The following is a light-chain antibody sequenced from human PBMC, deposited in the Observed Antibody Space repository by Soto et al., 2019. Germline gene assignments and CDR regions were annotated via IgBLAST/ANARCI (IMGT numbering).Light chain of an antibody. V-gene: IGKV3-20*01. Sequence: ENVLTQSPDTLSLSPGERGTLSCRASQSVAKNYLAWYQQKPGQAPSLLIYRASSRATGIPDRFSGTGSGTDFTLTISRLEPEDLAVYSCQQYATSPLTFGGGTKVEIK. CDR3: QQYATSPLT. CDR2: RAS. J-gene: IGKJ4*01. CDR1: QSVAKNY.